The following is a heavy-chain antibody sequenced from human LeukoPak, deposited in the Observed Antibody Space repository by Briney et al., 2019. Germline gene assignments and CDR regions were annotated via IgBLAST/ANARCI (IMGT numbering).Heavy chain of an antibody. Sequence: RGSLRLSCAASGFTLSNYAMHWVRQAPGKGLEYISSISSDGGSTYYADSVKGRFTISRDNSKNTLYLQMGSLRAEDMAVYYCARSNNIVGATYFDYWGQGTLVTVSS. V-gene: IGHV3-64*02. CDR2: ISSDGGST. J-gene: IGHJ4*02. CDR3: ARSNNIVGATYFDY. CDR1: GFTLSNYA. D-gene: IGHD1-26*01.